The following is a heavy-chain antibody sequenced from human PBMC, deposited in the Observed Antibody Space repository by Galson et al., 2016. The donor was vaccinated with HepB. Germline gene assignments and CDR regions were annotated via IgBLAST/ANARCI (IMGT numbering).Heavy chain of an antibody. D-gene: IGHD4-17*01. Sequence: SLRLSCAASGFMFSDYNLYWVRPAPGKGLEWMAVISNDGSNKYYADSVKGHLTISRDNPKTTMYLQVNSLRAEDTAVYYCARDGTENKGDYEPGGAGWNDTWRQGTRVIFSS. CDR2: ISNDGSNK. J-gene: IGHJ5*02. CDR1: GFMFSDYN. CDR3: ARDGTENKGDYEPGGAGWNDT. V-gene: IGHV3-30*04.